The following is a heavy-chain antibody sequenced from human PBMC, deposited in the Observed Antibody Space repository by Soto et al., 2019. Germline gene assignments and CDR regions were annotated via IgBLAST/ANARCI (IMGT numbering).Heavy chain of an antibody. J-gene: IGHJ4*03. D-gene: IGHD6-19*01. Sequence: ASVKVSCKASGYMFTKSAMHWVRQAPGQRLEWMGWISGDSGNTKYSPKLQDRVTITRDTSASTAYMELSSLRSEDTALYYCARDGVAAGNINFDYWGQGTLVTVS. CDR3: ARDGVAAGNINFDY. CDR1: GYMFTKSA. V-gene: IGHV1-3*01. CDR2: ISGDSGNT.